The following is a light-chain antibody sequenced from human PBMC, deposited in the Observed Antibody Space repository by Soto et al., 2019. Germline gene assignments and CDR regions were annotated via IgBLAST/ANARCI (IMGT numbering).Light chain of an antibody. Sequence: QSVLAQPPSASGTPGQRVTISCSGSSSNIGSDSVNWFQHLPGTTPKLLIYGNNQRPSGVPDRFSGSKSGTSASLVISGLQSEDEADYYCAAWDGSLNAYVFGTGTKGTGL. J-gene: IGLJ1*01. V-gene: IGLV1-44*01. CDR1: SSNIGSDS. CDR3: AAWDGSLNAYV. CDR2: GNN.